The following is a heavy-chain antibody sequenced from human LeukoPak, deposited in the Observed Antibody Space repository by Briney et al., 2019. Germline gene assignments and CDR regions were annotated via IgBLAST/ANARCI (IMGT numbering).Heavy chain of an antibody. J-gene: IGHJ4*02. CDR3: ARKYEQT. CDR2: ISSGSDTI. V-gene: IGHV3-48*02. D-gene: IGHD2-2*01. Sequence: GGSLRLSCAASGFTFSSYSMSWVRQAPGKGLEWVSYISSGSDTIYYADSVKGRFTISRDNAKNSLYLQMNSLRDENTAVYYCARKYEQTWGQGTLVTVSS. CDR1: GFTFSSYS.